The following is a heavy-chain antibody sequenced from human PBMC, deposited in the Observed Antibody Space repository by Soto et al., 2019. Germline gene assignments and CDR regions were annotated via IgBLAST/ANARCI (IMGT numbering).Heavy chain of an antibody. D-gene: IGHD2-15*01. V-gene: IGHV4-39*01. Sequence: SETLSLTCTVSSAPVSSTTYTWGWIRQPPGKGLEWVASVYYGGRSYYNPSLNSRVTISVDTSKNQFSLKMTSVTAADTAVYYCARLNGYCLRGSCQGHYAIGARGQGTTVT. CDR3: ARLNGYCLRGSCQGHYAIGA. CDR2: VYYGGRS. J-gene: IGHJ6*02. CDR1: SAPVSSTTYT.